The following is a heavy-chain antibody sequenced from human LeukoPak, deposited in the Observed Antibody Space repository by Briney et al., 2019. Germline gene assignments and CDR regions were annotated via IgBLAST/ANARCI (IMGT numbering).Heavy chain of an antibody. CDR1: GGSFSGYY. CDR2: INHSGST. Sequence: SETLSLTCAVYGGSFSGYYWSWIRQPPGKGLEWIGEINHSGSTNYNPSLKSRVTISVDTSKNQFSLKLSSVTAADTAVYYCARGYSGYGLWGRGTLVTVSS. D-gene: IGHD5-12*01. J-gene: IGHJ4*02. CDR3: ARGYSGYGL. V-gene: IGHV4-34*01.